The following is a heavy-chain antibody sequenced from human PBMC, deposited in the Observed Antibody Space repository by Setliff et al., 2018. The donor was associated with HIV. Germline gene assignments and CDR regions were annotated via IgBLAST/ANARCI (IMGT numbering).Heavy chain of an antibody. CDR3: ARHDVVRGAIDN. D-gene: IGHD3-10*01. CDR2: INQDGSNK. J-gene: IGHJ4*02. CDR1: GFTFSNYW. V-gene: IGHV3-7*01. Sequence: GGSLRLSCAASGFTFSNYWMSWVRQAPGKGLEWVAHINQDGSNKSYGDSVKGRFTISRDNSKNTLYVQMNSLRAEDTAVYYCARHDVVRGAIDNWGQGTLVTVSS.